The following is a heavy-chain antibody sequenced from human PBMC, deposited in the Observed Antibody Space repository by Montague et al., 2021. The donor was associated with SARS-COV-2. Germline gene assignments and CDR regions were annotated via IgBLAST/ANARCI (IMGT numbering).Heavy chain of an antibody. CDR1: GDSVGVVTAR. CDR2: RYYMPEWNY. D-gene: IGHD6-13*01. V-gene: IGHV6-1*01. CDR3: ARDPRYSLSWSFDY. Sequence: CAISGDSVGVVTARWSSNKHTSERHLRQLVIRYYMPEWNYDYAVSVKGRMTTSPDTSKNQFSLQLSSVTPEDRAVYYCARDPRYSLSWSFDYWGQGTLVTVSS. J-gene: IGHJ4*02.